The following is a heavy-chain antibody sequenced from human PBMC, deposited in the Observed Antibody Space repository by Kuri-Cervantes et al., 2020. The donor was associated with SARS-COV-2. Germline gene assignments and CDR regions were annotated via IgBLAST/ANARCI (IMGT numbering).Heavy chain of an antibody. J-gene: IGHJ4*02. CDR3: ARGRSPGY. V-gene: IGHV4-34*01. CDR1: GGSFSGYY. CDR2: INHSGST. Sequence: TLSLTCAVYGGSFSGYYWSWIRQPPGKGLEWIGEINHSGSTNYNPSLKSRVTILVDTSKNQFSLKLSSVTAADTAVYYCARGRSPGYWGQGTLVTVSS.